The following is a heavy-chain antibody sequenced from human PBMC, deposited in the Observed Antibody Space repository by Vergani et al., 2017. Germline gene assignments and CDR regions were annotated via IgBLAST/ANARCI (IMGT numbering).Heavy chain of an antibody. Sequence: QLHLQESGPGLVKPSETLSLTCTVSGGSITSSSYYWGWILQPPGKGLECIGNIYHSGGAYYNPSLKGRVTISVDTSKNQFSLEVTSGTAADTAIYFCARTESFILRYFHWALWGQGTLVTVSS. D-gene: IGHD3-9*01. CDR1: GGSITSSSYY. CDR2: IYHSGGA. V-gene: IGHV4-39*01. J-gene: IGHJ4*02. CDR3: ARTESFILRYFHWAL.